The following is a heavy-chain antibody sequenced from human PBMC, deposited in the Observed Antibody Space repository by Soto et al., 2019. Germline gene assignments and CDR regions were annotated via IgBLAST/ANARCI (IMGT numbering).Heavy chain of an antibody. V-gene: IGHV4-31*03. CDR2: IYDNGGA. J-gene: IGHJ4*02. D-gene: IGHD1-7*01. Sequence: QVQLQESGPGLVKPSQTLSLTCTVSGDSISSGGYYWSWIRQHPGKGLEWIGYIYDNGGAYYSPSLKGRVVISLDRSENQFSLRLSSVTAADTAVYYCARVKGGTTRRAFDSWGPGTLVTVSS. CDR3: ARVKGGTTRRAFDS. CDR1: GDSISSGGYY.